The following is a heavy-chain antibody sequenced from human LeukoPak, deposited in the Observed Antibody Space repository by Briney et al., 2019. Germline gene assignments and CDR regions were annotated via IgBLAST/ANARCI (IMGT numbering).Heavy chain of an antibody. CDR2: ISAYNGNT. CDR3: ARVWWELPNDAFDI. Sequence: GASVKVSCKASGYTFTSYGISWVRQAPGQGLEWRGWISAYNGNTNYAQKLQGRVTMTTDTSTSTAYMELRSLRSDDTAVYYCARVWWELPNDAFDIWGQGTMVTVSS. D-gene: IGHD1-26*01. CDR1: GYTFTSYG. V-gene: IGHV1-18*01. J-gene: IGHJ3*02.